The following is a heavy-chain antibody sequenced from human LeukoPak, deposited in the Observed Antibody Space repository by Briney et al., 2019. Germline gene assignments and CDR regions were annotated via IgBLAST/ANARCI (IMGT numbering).Heavy chain of an antibody. D-gene: IGHD4-17*01. CDR2: ISYDGSNK. Sequence: PGWSLRLSCAASGFTVSSYAMHWVRQAPGKGLEWVAVISYDGSNKYYADSEKGRFTISRDNSKNTLYLQMNSLRAEDTAVYYCARPAGYGEIDYWGQGTLVTVSS. CDR3: ARPAGYGEIDY. J-gene: IGHJ4*02. CDR1: GFTVSSYA. V-gene: IGHV3-30*14.